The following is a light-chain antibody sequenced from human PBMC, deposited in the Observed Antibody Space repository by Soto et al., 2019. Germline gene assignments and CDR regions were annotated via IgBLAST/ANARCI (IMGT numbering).Light chain of an antibody. V-gene: IGLV1-47*02. CDR2: SYN. J-gene: IGLJ3*02. CDR1: KYNIGSNL. CDR3: ATWDDSLSAWV. Sequence: QSVLPQPPSASGTPGQRVPISCSGPKYNIGSNLVYWYQHLPGTTPKLLVFSYNQRPSGVPDRFSVYKSGSSASLAISGLRSEDEADYYCATWDDSLSAWVFGGGTKVTV.